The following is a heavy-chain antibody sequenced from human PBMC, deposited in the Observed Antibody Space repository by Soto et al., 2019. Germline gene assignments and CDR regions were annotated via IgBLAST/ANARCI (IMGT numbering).Heavy chain of an antibody. V-gene: IGHV4-34*01. J-gene: IGHJ5*02. CDR1: GGSFSGYY. CDR3: ARGSGYSTLNWFDP. CDR2: INHSGST. Sequence: SETLSLTCAVYGGSFSGYYWSWIRQPPGKGLEWIWEINHSGSTNYNPSLKSRVTISVDTSKNQFSLKLSSVTAADTAVYYCARGSGYSTLNWFDPWGQGTLVTVSS. D-gene: IGHD4-4*01.